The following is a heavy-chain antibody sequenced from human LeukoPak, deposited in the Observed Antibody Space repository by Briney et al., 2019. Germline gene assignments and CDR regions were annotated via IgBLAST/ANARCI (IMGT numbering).Heavy chain of an antibody. CDR2: INAGNGNT. D-gene: IGHD3-10*01. V-gene: IGHV1-3*01. Sequence: ASVKVSCKASGYTFTSYAMHWVRQAPGQRLEWMGWINAGNGNTKYSQKFQGRVTITRGTSASTAYMELSSLRSEDTAVYYCARDAVTMVRGKNWFDPWGQGTLVTVSS. CDR3: ARDAVTMVRGKNWFDP. J-gene: IGHJ5*02. CDR1: GYTFTSYA.